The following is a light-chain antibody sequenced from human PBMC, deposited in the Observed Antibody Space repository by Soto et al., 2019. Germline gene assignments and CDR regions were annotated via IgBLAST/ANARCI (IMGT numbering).Light chain of an antibody. CDR2: DAS. CDR1: QSISSW. Sequence: DIQMTQSPSTLSASVGDRVTITCRASQSISSWLAWYQQKPGKAPKLLIYDASNLQSGVPPRFSGSGSGIDFTLTISSLQPEDVATYFCHRYNSVPLTFGGGTKVDIK. CDR3: HRYNSVPLT. V-gene: IGKV1-5*01. J-gene: IGKJ4*01.